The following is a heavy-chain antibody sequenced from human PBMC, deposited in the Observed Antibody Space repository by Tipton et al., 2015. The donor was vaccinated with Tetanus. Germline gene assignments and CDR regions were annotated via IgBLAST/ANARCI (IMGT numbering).Heavy chain of an antibody. J-gene: IGHJ4*02. CDR2: IYHTGNT. CDR3: ATVPTIAVTGTALGGY. D-gene: IGHD6-19*01. CDR1: GDSISSSDYY. Sequence: TLSLTCTVSGDSISSSDYYWGWIRQPPGKGLEWIGSIYHTGNTYYNPSLKSRATVSVDTAKNQFSLMLSSVTSRDTAVYYCATVPTIAVTGTALGGYWGQGTQVTVSS. V-gene: IGHV4-39*01.